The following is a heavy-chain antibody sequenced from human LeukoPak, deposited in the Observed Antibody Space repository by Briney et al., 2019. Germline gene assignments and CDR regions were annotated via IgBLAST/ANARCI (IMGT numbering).Heavy chain of an antibody. V-gene: IGHV4-59*01. CDR3: AGAAVAGTGWFDP. CDR1: GGSISSYY. J-gene: IGHJ5*02. CDR2: IYYSGST. D-gene: IGHD6-19*01. Sequence: SETLSLTCTVSGGSISSYYWSWIRQPPGKGLEWIAYIYYSGSTNYNPSLKSRVTISVDTSKNQFSLKLSSVTAADTAVYYCAGAAVAGTGWFDPWGQGTLVTVSS.